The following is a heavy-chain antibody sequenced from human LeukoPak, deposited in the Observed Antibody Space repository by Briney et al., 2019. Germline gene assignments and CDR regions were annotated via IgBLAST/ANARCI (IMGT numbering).Heavy chain of an antibody. CDR3: ARDRMGLGDYDAFDI. Sequence: SETLSLTCTVSGCSVSSGSYYWSWIRQPPGKGLEWIGYIYYSGSTNYNPSLKSRVTISVDTSKNQFSLKLSSVTAADTAVYYCARDRMGLGDYDAFDIWGQGTMVTVSS. CDR1: GCSVSSGSYY. J-gene: IGHJ3*02. CDR2: IYYSGST. V-gene: IGHV4-61*01. D-gene: IGHD4-17*01.